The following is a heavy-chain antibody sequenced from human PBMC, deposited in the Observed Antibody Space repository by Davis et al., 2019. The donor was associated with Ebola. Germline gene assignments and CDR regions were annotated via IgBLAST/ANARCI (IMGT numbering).Heavy chain of an antibody. J-gene: IGHJ4*02. V-gene: IGHV3-66*01. CDR3: TRGKYYYGSYYFDY. CDR1: GFTVSSNY. Sequence: GGSLRLSCAASGFTVSSNYMSWVRQAPGKGLEWVSVIYSGVSTYYADSVKGRFTISRDNSKNTLYLQMNSLRAEDTAVYYCTRGKYYYGSYYFDYWGQGTLVTVSS. D-gene: IGHD3-10*01. CDR2: IYSGVST.